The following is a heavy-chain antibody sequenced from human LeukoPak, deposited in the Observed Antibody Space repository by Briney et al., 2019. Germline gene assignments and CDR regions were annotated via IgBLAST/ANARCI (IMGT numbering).Heavy chain of an antibody. J-gene: IGHJ6*04. Sequence: PGGSLRLSCAASGFTFTNAWMNWFRQAPGKGLEWVSYISSSSSYTNYADSVKGRFTISRDNAKNSLYLQMNSLRAEDTAVYYCARDRSNYYYYYGMDVWGKGTTVTVSS. V-gene: IGHV3-11*06. CDR1: GFTFTNAW. CDR3: ARDRSNYYYYYGMDV. CDR2: ISSSSSYT.